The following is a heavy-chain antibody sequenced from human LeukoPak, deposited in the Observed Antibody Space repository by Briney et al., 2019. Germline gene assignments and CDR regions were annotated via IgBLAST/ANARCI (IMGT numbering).Heavy chain of an antibody. Sequence: SETLSLTCTVSGGSISSYYWSWIRQPPGKGLEWIGYIYYSGSTNYNPSLKSRVTISVDTSKNHFSLKLSSVTAADTAVYYCARDSSGWYEGFDYWGQGTLVTVSS. CDR3: ARDSSGWYEGFDY. CDR2: IYYSGST. V-gene: IGHV4-59*01. D-gene: IGHD6-19*01. J-gene: IGHJ4*02. CDR1: GGSISSYY.